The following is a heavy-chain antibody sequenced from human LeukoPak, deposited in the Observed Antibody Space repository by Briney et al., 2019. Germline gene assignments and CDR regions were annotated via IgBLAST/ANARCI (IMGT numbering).Heavy chain of an antibody. CDR2: IYTSGST. CDR3: ASFTYYYDSSGYYYDY. D-gene: IGHD3-22*01. Sequence: SETLSLTCTVSGGSISSGSYYWSWIRQPAGKGLEWIERIYTSGSTNYNPSLKSRVTISVDTSKNQFSLKLSSVTAADTAVYYCASFTYYYDSSGYYYDYWGQGTLVTVSS. V-gene: IGHV4-61*02. CDR1: GGSISSGSYY. J-gene: IGHJ4*02.